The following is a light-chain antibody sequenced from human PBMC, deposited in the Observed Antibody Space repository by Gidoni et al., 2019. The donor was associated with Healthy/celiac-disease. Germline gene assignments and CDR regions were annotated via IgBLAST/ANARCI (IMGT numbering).Light chain of an antibody. V-gene: IGLV2-23*03. J-gene: IGLJ2*01. CDR2: ECS. CDR3: CSYAGSSTFV. Sequence: QLTPTPPASVSGSPGQAITLSCTGTSSDVGSYNLVSWYQPHPGKAPKVMIYECSKRPSGVSNRFSGSKSGNTAALTMSGLQAEDEADYYCCSYAGSSTFVFGGGTKLSVL. CDR1: SSDVGSYNL.